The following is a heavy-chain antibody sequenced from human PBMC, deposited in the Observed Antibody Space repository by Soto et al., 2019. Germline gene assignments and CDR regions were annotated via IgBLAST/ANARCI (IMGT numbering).Heavy chain of an antibody. CDR3: AHSRCGGDCLQSYSSLYYYGIDV. Sequence: QITLKESGPTLVKPTQTLTLTCTFSGFSLNTGGLGVGWIRQPPGKALEWLALIYWDDDKRYCPSLKSRLTITKDTSKIQVVLTMTNMDPVDTATYYCAHSRCGGDCLQSYSSLYYYGIDVWGQGTTVTVSS. D-gene: IGHD2-21*02. CDR2: IYWDDDK. V-gene: IGHV2-5*02. J-gene: IGHJ6*02. CDR1: GFSLNTGGLG.